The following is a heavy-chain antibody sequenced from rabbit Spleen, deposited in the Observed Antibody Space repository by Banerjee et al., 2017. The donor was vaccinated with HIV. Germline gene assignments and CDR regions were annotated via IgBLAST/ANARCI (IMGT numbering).Heavy chain of an antibody. CDR3: TRGLMWLAWDL. D-gene: IGHD4-1*01. CDR1: GFTLSSYYM. Sequence: QEHLKESGGGLVQPGGSLKLSCTASGFTLSSYYMSWVRQAPGKGLEWIACIYAGDDNTYYANWAKGRFTISKTSSTTVTLQMTGLTAADTATYFCTRGLMWLAWDLWGPGTLVTVS. CDR2: IYAGDDNT. V-gene: IGHV1S45*01. J-gene: IGHJ4*01.